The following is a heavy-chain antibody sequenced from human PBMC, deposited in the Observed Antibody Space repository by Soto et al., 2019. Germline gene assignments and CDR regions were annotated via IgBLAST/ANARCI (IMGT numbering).Heavy chain of an antibody. CDR1: GGTFSSYA. J-gene: IGHJ6*02. Sequence: SVKVSCKASGGTFSSYAISWVRQAPGQGLEWMGGIIPIFGTANYAQKFQGRVTITADKSTSTAYMELSSLRSEDTAVYYCARWFGELLYSNYYYGMDVWGQGTTVTVSS. D-gene: IGHD3-10*01. V-gene: IGHV1-69*06. CDR2: IIPIFGTA. CDR3: ARWFGELLYSNYYYGMDV.